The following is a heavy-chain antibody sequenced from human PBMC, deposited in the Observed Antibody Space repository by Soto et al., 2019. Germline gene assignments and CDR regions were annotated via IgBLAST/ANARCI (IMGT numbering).Heavy chain of an antibody. V-gene: IGHV3-23*01. CDR1: GFTFSSYA. D-gene: IGHD2-8*01. J-gene: IGHJ6*02. Sequence: GGSLRLSCAASGFTFSSYAMSWVRQAPGKGLEWVSAISGSGGSTYYADSVKGRFTISRDNSKNPLYLQMNSLRAEDTAVYYCVNGVLYSYGMDVWGQGTTVTAP. CDR2: ISGSGGST. CDR3: VNGVLYSYGMDV.